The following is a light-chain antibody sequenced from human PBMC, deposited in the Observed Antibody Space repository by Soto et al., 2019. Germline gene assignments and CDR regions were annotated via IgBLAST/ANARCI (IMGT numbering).Light chain of an antibody. CDR1: NANIGNNK. CDR3: ATWDDSLHGYV. V-gene: IGLV1-44*01. Sequence: QSVLTQPPSASTTPGQKVTISCSGSNANIGNNKVNWYQQLPGTAPKLLIYSSNQRPSGVPDRFSGSKAGTSASLAISGLQSEDKANYYCATWDDSLHGYVFGAGTKVTVL. CDR2: SSN. J-gene: IGLJ1*01.